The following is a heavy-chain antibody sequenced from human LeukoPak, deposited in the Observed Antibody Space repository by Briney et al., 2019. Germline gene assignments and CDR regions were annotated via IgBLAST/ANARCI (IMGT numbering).Heavy chain of an antibody. CDR2: IYSAGST. CDR1: GGSISSGDYY. CDR3: ARGRSAYFQH. V-gene: IGHV4-30-4*01. Sequence: NPSQTLSLTCTVSGGSISSGDYYWRWIRQPPGKGLEWIGYIYSAGSTYYSPSLKSRLTISIDTSKNQFSLELRSVTSADTAVYYCARGRSAYFQHWGQGTLVTVSS. J-gene: IGHJ1*01.